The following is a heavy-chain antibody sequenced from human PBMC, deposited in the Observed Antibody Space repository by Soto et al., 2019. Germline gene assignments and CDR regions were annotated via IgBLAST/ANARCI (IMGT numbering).Heavy chain of an antibody. V-gene: IGHV4-61*01. CDR3: ARSPGWPEGYFDP. J-gene: IGHJ5*02. CDR1: RGSVSGGSYF. D-gene: IGHD1-1*01. Sequence: SETLSLTCTVSRGSVSGGSYFWNWIRQPPGKGLEWIGYFYKSGYTKYNPSLESRVTISGDTSKNQISLKLSSVTAADTAVYYCARSPGWPEGYFDPWSQGTLVTVSS. CDR2: FYKSGYT.